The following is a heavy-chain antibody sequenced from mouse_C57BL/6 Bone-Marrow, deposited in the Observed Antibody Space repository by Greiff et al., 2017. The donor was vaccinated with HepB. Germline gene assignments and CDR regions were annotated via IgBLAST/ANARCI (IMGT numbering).Heavy chain of an antibody. J-gene: IGHJ4*01. CDR3: ARGFITKSMDY. D-gene: IGHD1-1*01. V-gene: IGHV1-52*01. Sequence: QVQLQQPGAELVRPGSSVKLSCKASGYTFTSYWMHWVKQRPIQGLEWIGNIDPSDSETHYNQKFKDKATLTVDKSSSTAYMQLSSLTSEDSAVYYCARGFITKSMDYWGQGTSVTVSS. CDR2: IDPSDSET. CDR1: GYTFTSYW.